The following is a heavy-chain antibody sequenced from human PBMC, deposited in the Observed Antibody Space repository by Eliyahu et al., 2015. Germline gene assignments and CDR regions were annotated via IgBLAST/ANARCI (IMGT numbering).Heavy chain of an antibody. Sequence: QVQLVQSGAEVKKPGSSVXVSXKASGGTFSSYAPGWVRKGPGKGLXGRGGIIPTYGTANYAQKFQGRVTITADESTSTAYMELSSLRSEDTAVYYCARAGVVVPASDYYGMDVWGQGTTVTVSS. V-gene: IGHV1-69*01. CDR3: ARAGVVVPASDYYGMDV. D-gene: IGHD2-2*01. J-gene: IGHJ6*02. CDR2: IIPTYGTA. CDR1: GGTFSSYA.